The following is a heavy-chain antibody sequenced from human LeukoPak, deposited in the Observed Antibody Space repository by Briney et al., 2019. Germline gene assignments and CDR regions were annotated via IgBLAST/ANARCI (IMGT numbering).Heavy chain of an antibody. CDR1: GLTCRNYA. CDR2: IAYDDSNE. Sequence: QAGKFLRLSCAASGLTCRNYAMYWFRQARGKGLEWVAVIAYDDSNEYYADSVKGRFTISRDNSKNTLYLQMNSLRAEDTSVYYCARSEWEFWSGQELDHWGQGTLVSVSS. J-gene: IGHJ4*02. V-gene: IGHV3-30*17. CDR3: ARSEWEFWSGQELDH. D-gene: IGHD3-3*01.